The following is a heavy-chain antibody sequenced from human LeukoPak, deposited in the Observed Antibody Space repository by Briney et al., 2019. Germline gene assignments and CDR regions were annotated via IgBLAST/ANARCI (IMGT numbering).Heavy chain of an antibody. V-gene: IGHV3-9*01. D-gene: IGHD3-10*01. CDR1: GFTFDDYA. Sequence: GGSLRLSCAASGFTFDDYAMHWVRQAPGKGLEWVSGISWNSGSIGYADSVKGRFTISRDNAKNSLYLQMNSLRAEDTALYYCAKGGWGYYYGSRSYPQFDYWGQGTLVTVSS. J-gene: IGHJ4*02. CDR3: AKGGWGYYYGSRSYPQFDY. CDR2: ISWNSGSI.